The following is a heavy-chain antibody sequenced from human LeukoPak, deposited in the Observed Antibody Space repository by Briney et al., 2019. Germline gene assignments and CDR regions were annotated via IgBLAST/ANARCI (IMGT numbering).Heavy chain of an antibody. V-gene: IGHV5-51*01. CDR3: ARRSIAAAGTGPGDY. Sequence: GESLKISCKGSGYSFTSYWIGCVRQMPGKGLEWMGIIYPGDSDTRYSPSFQGQVTISADKSISTAYLQCSSLKASDTAMYYCARRSIAAAGTGPGDYWGQGTLVTVSS. CDR1: GYSFTSYW. D-gene: IGHD6-13*01. J-gene: IGHJ4*02. CDR2: IYPGDSDT.